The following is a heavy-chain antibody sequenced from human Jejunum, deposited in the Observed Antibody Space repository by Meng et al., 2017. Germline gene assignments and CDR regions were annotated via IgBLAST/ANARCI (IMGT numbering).Heavy chain of an antibody. V-gene: IGHV1-3*01. CDR2: INVDTGDT. CDR3: ARNTVGTTTLDY. Sequence: QVKVVEAGAGMKKPGASVKVSCKASGYSFTTYAIHWVRQAPGQGLEWMGWINVDTGDTRYSQKFQGRLTITRDTSASTAYLELSSLTSEDTAVYYCARNTVGTTTLDYWGQGTLVTVSS. CDR1: GYSFTTYA. D-gene: IGHD1-26*01. J-gene: IGHJ4*02.